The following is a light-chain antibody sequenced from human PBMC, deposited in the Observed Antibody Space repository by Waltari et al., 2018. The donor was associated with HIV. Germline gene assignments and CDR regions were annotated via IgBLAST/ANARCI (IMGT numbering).Light chain of an antibody. CDR1: SSNIGSNF. CDR2: RNN. J-gene: IGLJ1*01. CDR3: AAWDDSHYV. V-gene: IGLV1-47*01. Sequence: QSVLTQPPSASGTPGQRVTISCSGSSSNIGSNFVYWYHQLPGTAPKLPIVRNNQRPSGVPDRFSGSKSGTSASLAISGLRSEDEADYYCAAWDDSHYVFGTGTKVTVL.